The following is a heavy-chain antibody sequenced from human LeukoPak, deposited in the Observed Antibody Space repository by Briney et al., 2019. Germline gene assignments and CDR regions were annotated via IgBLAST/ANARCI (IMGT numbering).Heavy chain of an antibody. CDR2: ISGSGGST. CDR1: GFAFSSYA. Sequence: GGSLRLSCAASGFAFSSYAMSWVRQAPGKELEWVSAISGSGGSTYYADSVKGRFTISRDNSKNTLYLQMNSLRAEDTAVYYCARTASSCSGGSCSYDYWGQGTLVTVSS. D-gene: IGHD2-15*01. J-gene: IGHJ4*02. CDR3: ARTASSCSGGSCSYDY. V-gene: IGHV3-23*01.